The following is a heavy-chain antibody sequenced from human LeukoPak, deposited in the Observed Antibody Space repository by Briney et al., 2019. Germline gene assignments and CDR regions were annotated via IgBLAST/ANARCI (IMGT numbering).Heavy chain of an antibody. CDR1: GFTFSSYA. J-gene: IGHJ4*02. V-gene: IGHV3-23*01. D-gene: IGHD5-12*01. CDR3: AKVYSGYDSFDY. CDR2: ISGSGGST. Sequence: PGGSLRLSCAASGFTFSSYAWSWLRQAPGKGREGVSAISGSGGSTYYADSVKGRFTISRDNSKNTLYLQMNSLRAEDTAVYYCAKVYSGYDSFDYWGQGTLVTVSS.